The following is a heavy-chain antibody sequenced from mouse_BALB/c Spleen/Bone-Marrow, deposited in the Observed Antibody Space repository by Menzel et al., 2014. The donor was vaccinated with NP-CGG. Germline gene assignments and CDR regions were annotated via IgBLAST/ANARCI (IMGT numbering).Heavy chain of an antibody. Sequence: VQLQQSGPDLVKPSQSLSLTCTVTGYSITSYYSWHWIRQFPGNKLEWMGYIHYSGTTVYNPSLKSRISITRDTSNNQFFLQLNSVTTEDTDPYYCARSAGTAYTMDYWGQGTSVTVSS. CDR2: IHYSGTT. J-gene: IGHJ4*01. V-gene: IGHV3-1*02. CDR1: GYSITSYYS. CDR3: ARSAGTAYTMDY. D-gene: IGHD4-1*01.